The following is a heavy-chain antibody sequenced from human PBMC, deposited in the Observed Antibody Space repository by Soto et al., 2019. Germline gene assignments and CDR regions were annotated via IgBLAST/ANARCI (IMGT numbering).Heavy chain of an antibody. CDR2: IWYDGSHE. D-gene: IGHD3-16*01. J-gene: IGHJ4*02. CDR3: ARDWISFSYGPGDY. Sequence: LRLSCAASGFSFSDYALHWVRQAPGKGLEWLAIIWYDGSHEFYADSVRGRFTISRDDSKNTLYLHMNSLRVEDTALYYCARDWISFSYGPGDYWGQGALVTVSS. V-gene: IGHV3-33*01. CDR1: GFSFSDYA.